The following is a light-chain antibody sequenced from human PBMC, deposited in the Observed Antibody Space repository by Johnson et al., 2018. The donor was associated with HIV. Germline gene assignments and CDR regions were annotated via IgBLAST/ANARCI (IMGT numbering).Light chain of an antibody. Sequence: QSVLTQSPSVSAAPGQKVTISCSGSSSNIGNNYVSWYQQLPGTAPKLLIYDNNKRPSGIPDRFSGSKSGTSATLGITGLQTGDEADYYCGTWDSSLSASYVFVTGTKVTVL. CDR3: GTWDSSLSASYV. J-gene: IGLJ1*01. CDR2: DNN. V-gene: IGLV1-51*01. CDR1: SSNIGNNY.